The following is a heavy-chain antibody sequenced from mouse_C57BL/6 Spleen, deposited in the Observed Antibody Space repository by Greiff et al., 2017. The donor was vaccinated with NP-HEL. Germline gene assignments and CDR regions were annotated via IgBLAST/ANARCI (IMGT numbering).Heavy chain of an antibody. CDR2: INPNNGGT. J-gene: IGHJ1*03. Sequence: EVQLQQSGPELVKPGASVKISCKASGYTFTDYYMNWVKQSHGKSLEWIGDINPNNGGTSYNQKFKGKATLTVDKSSSTAYMELRSLTSEDSAVYYCARKSSYYYGSRYFDVWGTGTTVTVSS. D-gene: IGHD1-1*01. CDR3: ARKSSYYYGSRYFDV. V-gene: IGHV1-26*01. CDR1: GYTFTDYY.